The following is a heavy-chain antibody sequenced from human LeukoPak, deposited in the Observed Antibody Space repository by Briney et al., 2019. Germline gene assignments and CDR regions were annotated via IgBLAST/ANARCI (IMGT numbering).Heavy chain of an antibody. Sequence: PSETLSLTCTVSGGSTSSYYWNWIRQPPGKELEWIGNIYYSGSTNYNPYLKSRVTISIDTSKNQFSLKVSSAIAADTAVYYCARESMYSSVGSYGFDIWGQGTMVTVSS. D-gene: IGHD3-10*01. V-gene: IGHV4-59*01. J-gene: IGHJ3*02. CDR3: ARESMYSSVGSYGFDI. CDR1: GGSTSSYY. CDR2: IYYSGST.